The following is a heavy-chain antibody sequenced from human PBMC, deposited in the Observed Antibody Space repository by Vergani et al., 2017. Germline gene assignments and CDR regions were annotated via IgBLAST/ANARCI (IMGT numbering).Heavy chain of an antibody. CDR1: GGSFTSYH. J-gene: IGHJ6*03. CDR2: FDQTGRP. CDR3: ARVNTETNGHLYYYYYMDV. V-gene: IGHV4-34*01. Sequence: QVQLQQWGGGLLKPSETLSLTCVVNGGSFTSYHWTWIRQSPGEGLEWVGVFDQTGRPDYNPSLKSLLTMSVDKSRNQFSLTLNSVTATDTAIYFCARVNTETNGHLYYYYYMDVWGQGTAVTVS. D-gene: IGHD4-11*01.